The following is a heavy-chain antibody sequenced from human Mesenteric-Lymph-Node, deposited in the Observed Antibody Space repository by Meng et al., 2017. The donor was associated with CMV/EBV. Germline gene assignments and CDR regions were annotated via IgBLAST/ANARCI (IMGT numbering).Heavy chain of an antibody. CDR1: GYTFSTSG. V-gene: IGHV1-18*01. CDR2: ISGYNGIT. Sequence: ASVKVSCKTSGYTFSTSGITWVRQAPGQGLEWLGWISGYNGITYYTQKLQGRVTMTRNTSISTAYMELSSLTSEDTAVYYCARRNYDFWSGYSNYFDSWGLGTLVTVSS. CDR3: ARRNYDFWSGYSNYFDS. J-gene: IGHJ4*02. D-gene: IGHD3-3*01.